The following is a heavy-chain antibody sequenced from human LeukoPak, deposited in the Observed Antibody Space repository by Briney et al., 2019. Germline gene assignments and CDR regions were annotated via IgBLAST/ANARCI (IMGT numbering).Heavy chain of an antibody. D-gene: IGHD3-22*01. CDR1: GYTFTSYA. Sequence: ASVKVSCKASGYTFTSYAMHWVRQAPGQRLEWMGWINAGNGNTKCSQKFQGRVTITRDTSASTAYMELSSLRSEDTAVYYCARDSLDILSGYYEDYWGQGTLVTVSS. CDR3: ARDSLDILSGYYEDY. J-gene: IGHJ4*02. CDR2: INAGNGNT. V-gene: IGHV1-3*01.